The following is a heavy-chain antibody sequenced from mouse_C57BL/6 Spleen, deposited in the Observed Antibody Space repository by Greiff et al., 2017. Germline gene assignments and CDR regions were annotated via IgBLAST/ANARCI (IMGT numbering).Heavy chain of an antibody. CDR1: GYTFTSYW. D-gene: IGHD2-4*01. Sequence: QVQLKQPGAELVKPGASVKMSCKASGYTFTSYWITWVKQRPGQGLEWIGDIYPGSGSTNYNEKFKSKATLTVDTSSSTAYMQLSSLTSEDSAVYYCARRGYDYDSDYWGQGTTLTVSS. V-gene: IGHV1-55*01. CDR3: ARRGYDYDSDY. CDR2: IYPGSGST. J-gene: IGHJ2*01.